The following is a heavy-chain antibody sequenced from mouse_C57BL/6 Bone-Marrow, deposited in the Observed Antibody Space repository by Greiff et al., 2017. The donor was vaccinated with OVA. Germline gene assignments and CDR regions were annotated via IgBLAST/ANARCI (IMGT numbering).Heavy chain of an antibody. D-gene: IGHD1-1*01. CDR2: IWGGGST. V-gene: IGHV2-9*01. J-gene: IGHJ3*01. CDR3: AKHDHYGSLAY. Sequence: QVQLKESGPGLVAPSQSLSITCTVSGFSLTSYGVDWVRQPPGKGLEWLGVIWGGGSTNYNSALMSRLSISKDNSKSQVLLKMNSLQTDDTAMYYCAKHDHYGSLAYWGQGTLVTVSA. CDR1: GFSLTSYG.